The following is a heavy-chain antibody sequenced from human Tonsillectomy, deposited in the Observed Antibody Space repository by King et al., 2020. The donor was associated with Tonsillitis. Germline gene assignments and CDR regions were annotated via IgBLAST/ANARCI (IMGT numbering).Heavy chain of an antibody. Sequence: QLVQSGAEVKKPGESLKISCKGSGYSFTSYWIGWVRQMPGKGLEWMGIIYPGDSDTRYSPSFQGQVTISADKSISTAYLQWSSLKASDTAMYYCARTYYDILTGNHRDAFDIWGQVTMVTVSS. CDR1: GYSFTSYW. CDR2: IYPGDSDT. D-gene: IGHD3-9*01. CDR3: ARTYYDILTGNHRDAFDI. V-gene: IGHV5-51*01. J-gene: IGHJ3*02.